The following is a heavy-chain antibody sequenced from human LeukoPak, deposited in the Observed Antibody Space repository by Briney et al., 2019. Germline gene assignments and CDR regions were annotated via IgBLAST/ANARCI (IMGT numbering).Heavy chain of an antibody. J-gene: IGHJ5*02. Sequence: SQTLSLTCTVSGGSISSGDYYWSWIRQPPGKGLEWIGYIYYSGSTYYNPSLKSRVTISVDTSKNQFSLKLSSVTAADTAVYYCTRTPTHDFWSRPGGFDPWGQGTLVTVSS. V-gene: IGHV4-30-4*08. D-gene: IGHD3-3*01. CDR1: GGSISSGDYY. CDR2: IYYSGST. CDR3: TRTPTHDFWSRPGGFDP.